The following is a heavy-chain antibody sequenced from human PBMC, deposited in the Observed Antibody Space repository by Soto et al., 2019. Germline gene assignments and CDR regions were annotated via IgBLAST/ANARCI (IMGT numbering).Heavy chain of an antibody. CDR3: APSLNTLVRGVIPQFDY. CDR2: INHSGST. CDR1: GGSFSGYY. D-gene: IGHD3-10*01. V-gene: IGHV4-34*01. Sequence: SETLSLTCAVYGGSFSGYYWSWIRQPPGKGMKWIGEINHSGSTNCNPSLKSRVTISVDTSKNQFSLKLSSVTAAGTAVYFCAPSLNTLVRGVIPQFDYWGQGILVTVS. J-gene: IGHJ4*02.